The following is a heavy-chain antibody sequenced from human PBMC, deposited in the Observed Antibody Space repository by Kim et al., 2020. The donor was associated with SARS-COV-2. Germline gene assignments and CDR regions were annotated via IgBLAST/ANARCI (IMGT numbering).Heavy chain of an antibody. J-gene: IGHJ4*02. V-gene: IGHV1-8*01. CDR1: GYTFTSYD. CDR2: MNPNSGNT. Sequence: ASVKVSCKASGYTFTSYDINWVRQATGQGLEWMGWMNPNSGNTGYAQKFQGRVTMTMNTSISTAYMELSSLRSEDTAVYYCARAVWFRELLPRYYFDYWGQGTLVTVSS. D-gene: IGHD3-10*01. CDR3: ARAVWFRELLPRYYFDY.